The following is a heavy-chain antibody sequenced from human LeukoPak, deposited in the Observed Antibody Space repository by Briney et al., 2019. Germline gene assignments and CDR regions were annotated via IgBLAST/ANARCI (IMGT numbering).Heavy chain of an antibody. D-gene: IGHD3-10*01. CDR2: INSDGRST. V-gene: IGHV3-74*01. J-gene: IGHJ3*02. CDR3: ARGWFGELSSAFDI. CDR1: GFTFSSFW. Sequence: GGSLRLSCAASGFTFSSFWMHWVRHVPGKGLVWVSRINSDGRSTSYADSVKGRFTISRDSSKNTLYLQMNSLRAEDTAVYYCARGWFGELSSAFDIWGQGTMVTVSS.